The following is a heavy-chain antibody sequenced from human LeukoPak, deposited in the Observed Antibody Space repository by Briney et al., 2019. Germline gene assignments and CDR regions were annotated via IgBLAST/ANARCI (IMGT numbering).Heavy chain of an antibody. V-gene: IGHV4-59*01. CDR1: GGSISSYY. CDR3: ARDHSSGSYRRAFDI. CDR2: IYYSGST. D-gene: IGHD6-19*01. Sequence: SETLSLTCTVSGGSISSYYWSWIRQPPGKGLEWIGYIYYSGSTNYSPSLKSRVTISVDKSKNQFSLTLNSLTAADTAVYSCARDHSSGSYRRAFDIWGQRTIVTASS. J-gene: IGHJ3*02.